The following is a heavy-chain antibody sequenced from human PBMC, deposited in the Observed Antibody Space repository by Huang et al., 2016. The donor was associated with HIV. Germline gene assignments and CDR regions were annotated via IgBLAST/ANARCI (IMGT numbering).Heavy chain of an antibody. Sequence: QVQLQESGPGPVKPSQTLSLTCTVSGDSISRGGYLWSWIRQSPGKGLEWIGSIYYRGTTSYNPSLRSRVTMSVDTSKNQFSLRLTSVTAEDTAVYYCARDRITQCNGGRCYSDWSDPWGQGTLVIVSS. V-gene: IGHV4-30-4*08. D-gene: IGHD2-15*01. J-gene: IGHJ5*02. CDR1: GDSISRGGYL. CDR3: ARDRITQCNGGRCYSDWSDP. CDR2: IYYRGTT.